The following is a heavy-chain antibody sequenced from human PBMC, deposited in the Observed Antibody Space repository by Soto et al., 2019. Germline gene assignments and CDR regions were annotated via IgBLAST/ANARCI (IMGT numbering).Heavy chain of an antibody. CDR2: IDASGNT. CDR3: AKYSNNWFQTEGMDV. D-gene: IGHD1-20*01. Sequence: LSLTCTVSVDSISTYYWSWIRRSAGKGLEWIGRIDASGNTNYNPSLKSRVTMSADTSKKQFSLKLTSVTAADTAVYYCAKYSNNWFQTEGMDVWGQGTTVTVSS. CDR1: VDSISTYY. J-gene: IGHJ6*02. V-gene: IGHV4-4*07.